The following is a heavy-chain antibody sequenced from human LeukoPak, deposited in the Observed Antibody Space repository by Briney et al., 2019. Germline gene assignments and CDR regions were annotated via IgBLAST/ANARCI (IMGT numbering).Heavy chain of an antibody. V-gene: IGHV4-34*01. CDR1: GGSFSGYY. Sequence: SETLSLTCAVYGGSFSGYYWSWIRQPPGKGLEWIGEINHSGSTNYNPSLKSRVTISVDTSKNQLSLKLSSVTAADTAVYYCARRYQYSSSWYRPGAFDIWGQGTMVTVSS. D-gene: IGHD6-13*01. J-gene: IGHJ3*02. CDR2: INHSGST. CDR3: ARRYQYSSSWYRPGAFDI.